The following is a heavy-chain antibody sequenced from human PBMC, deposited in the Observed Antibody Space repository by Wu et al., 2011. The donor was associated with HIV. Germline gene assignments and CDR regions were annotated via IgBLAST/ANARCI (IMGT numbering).Heavy chain of an antibody. J-gene: IGHJ6*03. CDR3: ARDRHPMVGPWYYYYYMDV. Sequence: QVRLVQSGTEVKRPGASVKVSCKASGYNFNAYYIHWVRQAPGQGLEWMGWINGNSGGTNYAQKLQGRVTMTTDTSTSTAYMELRSLRFDDTAVYYCARDRHPMVGPWYYYYYMDVWAKGPRSPSP. D-gene: IGHD3-10*01. CDR1: GYNFNAYY. V-gene: IGHV1-2*02. CDR2: INGNSGGT.